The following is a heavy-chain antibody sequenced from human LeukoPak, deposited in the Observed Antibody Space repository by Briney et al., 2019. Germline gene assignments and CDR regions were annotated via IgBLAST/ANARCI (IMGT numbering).Heavy chain of an antibody. V-gene: IGHV1-18*01. CDR1: GYTFTNYG. J-gene: IGHJ4*02. Sequence: ASVKVSCKASGYTFTNYGISWVRHAPGQGREWVGWISGYNGQTISTPSLQGRLTMTTDTSTSTAHMELTGLTSGDTAVYYCVRDIALSAAAGYNFDHWGQGTQVTVSS. CDR2: ISGYNGQT. CDR3: VRDIALSAAAGYNFDH. D-gene: IGHD5-18*01.